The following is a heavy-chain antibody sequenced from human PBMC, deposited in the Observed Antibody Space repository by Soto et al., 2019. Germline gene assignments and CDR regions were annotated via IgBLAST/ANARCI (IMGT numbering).Heavy chain of an antibody. J-gene: IGHJ3*02. V-gene: IGHV3-7*03. Sequence: PGGSLRLSCAASGFTFSSYWMSWVRQAPGKGLEWVANIKQDGSEKYYVDSVKGRFTISRDNAKNSLYLQMNSLRAEDTAVYYCAREMATSSGAFDIWGQGTMVTVSS. CDR2: IKQDGSEK. CDR3: AREMATSSGAFDI. D-gene: IGHD5-12*01. CDR1: GFTFSSYW.